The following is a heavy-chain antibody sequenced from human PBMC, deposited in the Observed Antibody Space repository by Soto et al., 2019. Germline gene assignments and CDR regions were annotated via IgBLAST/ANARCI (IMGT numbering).Heavy chain of an antibody. CDR2: ISYDGSNK. Sequence: GGSLRLSCAASGFIFSNYVMHWVRRAPGKGLEWVAVISYDGSNKHYADSVKGRFTISRDNSKSTLYVQMNSLRAEDTAVYYCARSYCGDDCALDHWGQGTLVTVSS. CDR1: GFIFSNYV. J-gene: IGHJ4*02. CDR3: ARSYCGDDCALDH. D-gene: IGHD2-21*02. V-gene: IGHV3-30-3*01.